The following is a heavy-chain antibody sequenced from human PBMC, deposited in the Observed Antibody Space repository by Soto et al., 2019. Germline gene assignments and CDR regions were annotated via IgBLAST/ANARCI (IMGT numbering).Heavy chain of an antibody. Sequence: SETLSLTCTVSGGSVSSFYWSWIRQPPGKGLEWIAYISYSGSTNYNPSLKSRVTISIDLSRNQFSLKVNSVTAADTAVYYRARGTTPNAYWGPGTLVTVSS. CDR1: GGSVSSFY. V-gene: IGHV4-59*02. D-gene: IGHD1-7*01. CDR3: ARGTTPNAY. J-gene: IGHJ4*02. CDR2: ISYSGST.